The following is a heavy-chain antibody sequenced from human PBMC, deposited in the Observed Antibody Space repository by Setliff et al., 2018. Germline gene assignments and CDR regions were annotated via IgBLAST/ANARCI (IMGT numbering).Heavy chain of an antibody. CDR2: ISSSSSTI. CDR1: GFIVSNYH. D-gene: IGHD2-2*01. CDR3: ARVEGVPAPYYMDV. J-gene: IGHJ6*03. V-gene: IGHV3-48*01. Sequence: GGSLRLSCAASGFIVSNYHMHWVRQAPGKGLVWVSRISSSSSTIYYADSVKGRFTISRDNAKNSLYLQMNSLRAEDTAVYYCARVEGVPAPYYMDVWGKGTTVTVSS.